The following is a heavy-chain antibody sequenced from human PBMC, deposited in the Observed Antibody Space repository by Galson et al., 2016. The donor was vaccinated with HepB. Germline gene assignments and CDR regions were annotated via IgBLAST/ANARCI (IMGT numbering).Heavy chain of an antibody. V-gene: IGHV3-48*01. Sequence: SLRLSCAASGFSFSLYSLNWVRQAPGKGLQWISYISSVDNTTYYADSVKGRFTISRDNAHNSLYLQMNSLRAEDTGVYYCARLPNYNFWSGHYTVKLDHYTIDVWGQGTTVIVSS. CDR3: ARLPNYNFWSGHYTVKLDHYTIDV. D-gene: IGHD3-3*01. CDR1: GFSFSLYS. J-gene: IGHJ6*02. CDR2: ISSVDNTT.